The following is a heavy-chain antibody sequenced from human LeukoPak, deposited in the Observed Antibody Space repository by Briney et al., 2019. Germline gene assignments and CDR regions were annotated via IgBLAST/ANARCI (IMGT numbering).Heavy chain of an antibody. CDR1: GFTFSSYW. V-gene: IGHV3-7*01. CDR3: ARHLSGVTGYTYGRGIDY. D-gene: IGHD5-18*01. J-gene: IGHJ4*02. Sequence: GGSLRLSCAASGFTFSSYWMSWVRQAPGKGLEWVANIKKDGSEKYYVDSVKGRFTISRDNAKKSLYLQMNSLRAEDTAVYYCARHLSGVTGYTYGRGIDYWGQGTLVTISS. CDR2: IKKDGSEK.